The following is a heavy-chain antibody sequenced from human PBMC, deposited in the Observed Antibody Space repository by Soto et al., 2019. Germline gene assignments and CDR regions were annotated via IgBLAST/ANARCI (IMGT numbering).Heavy chain of an antibody. CDR1: GGTFSSYA. Sequence: QVQLVQSGAEVKKPGSSVKVSCKASGGTFSSYAISWVRQAPGQGLEWMGGIIPIFDTANYAQKFQGRVTITADESTSTAYMELSSLRSEDTAVYYCAREPVAGTRGRGDWFDPWGQGTLVTVSS. D-gene: IGHD6-19*01. V-gene: IGHV1-69*01. CDR3: AREPVAGTRGRGDWFDP. CDR2: IIPIFDTA. J-gene: IGHJ5*02.